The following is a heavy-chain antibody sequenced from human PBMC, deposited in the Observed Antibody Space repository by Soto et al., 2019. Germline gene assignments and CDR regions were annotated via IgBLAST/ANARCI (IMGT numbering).Heavy chain of an antibody. CDR3: ARRHLAVAVSPWFDP. V-gene: IGHV2-26*01. CDR2: IDSSGEK. D-gene: IGHD6-19*01. CDR1: GLSITDSEMG. Sequence: QVTLKESGPVLVKPTETLTLRCTVSGLSITDSEMGVSWIRQPPGQPLEWLAHIDSSGEKSYRTFLKRRLARSKDTSKSQIFLTMTNMDPADTATYYCARRHLAVAVSPWFDPWGQGIPVTVSS. J-gene: IGHJ5*02.